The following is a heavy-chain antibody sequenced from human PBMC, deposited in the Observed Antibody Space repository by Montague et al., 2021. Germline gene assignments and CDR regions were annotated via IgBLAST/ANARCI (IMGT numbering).Heavy chain of an antibody. V-gene: IGHV3-7*01. Sequence: SLRLSCAASGITFDYYWMSWARQAPGKGLEWVANINEDGSEKNYVDSVRGRVSISRDNTKNSLYLQMNSLRVDDTAVYYCARDRAAAGSWGHGTLVIVSS. CDR2: INEDGSEK. CDR1: GITFDYYW. D-gene: IGHD6-13*01. J-gene: IGHJ5*01. CDR3: ARDRAAAGS.